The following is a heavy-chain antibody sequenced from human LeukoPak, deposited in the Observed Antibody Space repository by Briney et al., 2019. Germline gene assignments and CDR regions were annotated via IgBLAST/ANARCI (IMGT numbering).Heavy chain of an antibody. J-gene: IGHJ4*02. CDR2: ISSSGSTI. CDR3: AKDRDSLFDY. V-gene: IGHV3-48*03. D-gene: IGHD5-24*01. CDR1: GFTFSSYE. Sequence: GGSLRLSCAASGFTFSSYEMNWVRQAPGKGLEWVSYISSSGSTIYYADSVKGRLTISRDNSKNTLYLQMNSLRPEDTAMYYCAKDRDSLFDYWGQGTLVTVSS.